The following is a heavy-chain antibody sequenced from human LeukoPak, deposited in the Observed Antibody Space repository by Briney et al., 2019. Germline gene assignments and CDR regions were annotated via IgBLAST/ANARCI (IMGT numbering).Heavy chain of an antibody. CDR1: GYTFTNYG. V-gene: IGHV1-18*01. D-gene: IGHD2-21*02. Sequence: ASVKVSCKAYGYTFTNYGITWVRQAPGQGLEWMGWISGYNGNTNYEQKLQGRVTMTTDTSTNTAYMELRSLTFDDTAVYYCARDGMTLACHYWGPGTLVTVSS. J-gene: IGHJ4*02. CDR2: ISGYNGNT. CDR3: ARDGMTLACHY.